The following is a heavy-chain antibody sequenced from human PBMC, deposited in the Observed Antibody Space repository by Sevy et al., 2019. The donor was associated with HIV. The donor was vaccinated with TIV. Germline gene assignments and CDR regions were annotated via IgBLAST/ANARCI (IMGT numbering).Heavy chain of an antibody. V-gene: IGHV3-7*01. CDR3: ARDAPDIVLMVYACKWSWFDP. CDR2: IKQDGSEK. CDR1: GFTFSSYW. J-gene: IGHJ5*02. D-gene: IGHD2-8*01. Sequence: GGSLRLSCAASGFTFSSYWMSWVRQAPGKGLEWVANIKQDGSEKYYVDSVKGRFTISRDNAKNSLYLQMNSLRAEDTAVYYCARDAPDIVLMVYACKWSWFDPWGQGTLVTVSS.